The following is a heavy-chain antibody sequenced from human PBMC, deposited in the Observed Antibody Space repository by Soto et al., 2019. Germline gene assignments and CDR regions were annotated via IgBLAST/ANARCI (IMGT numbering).Heavy chain of an antibody. D-gene: IGHD2-8*01. J-gene: IGHJ4*02. CDR2: IGTAGDT. CDR1: GFTFSSYD. V-gene: IGHV3-13*01. CDR3: ARGGVPIPRSGFDY. Sequence: LRLSCAASGFTFSSYDMHWVRQATGKGLEWVSAIGTAGDTYYPGSVKGRFTISRENAKNSLYLQMNSLRAGDTAVYYCARGGVPIPRSGFDYWGQGTLVTVSS.